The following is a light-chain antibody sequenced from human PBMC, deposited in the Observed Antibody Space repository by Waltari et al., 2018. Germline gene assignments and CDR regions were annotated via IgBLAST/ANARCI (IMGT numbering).Light chain of an antibody. CDR1: SSNIGSNY. CDR3: AAWDASLSGPV. CDR2: RNN. J-gene: IGLJ2*01. Sequence: QSVLTQPPSASGTPGQRVTISCSATSSNIGSNYVYWYQQLPGTAPKLLIYRNNQRPSGVPDRFSGSKSGTSASLAISGLRSEDEADYYCAAWDASLSGPVFGGGTKLTVL. V-gene: IGLV1-47*01.